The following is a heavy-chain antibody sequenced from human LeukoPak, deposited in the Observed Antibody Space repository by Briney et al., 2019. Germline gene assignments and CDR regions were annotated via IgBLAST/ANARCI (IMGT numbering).Heavy chain of an antibody. CDR3: ARSKGPFDSSGYVDY. CDR1: GYTFTSYY. J-gene: IGHJ4*02. CDR2: INPSGDST. Sequence: GASVKVSCKASGYTFTSYYMHWVRQAPGQGLEWMGVINPSGDSTSYAQRFQGRVTMTRDTSTSTVYMELSSLRSEDTAVYFCARSKGPFDSSGYVDYWGQGTLVTVSS. V-gene: IGHV1-46*01. D-gene: IGHD3-22*01.